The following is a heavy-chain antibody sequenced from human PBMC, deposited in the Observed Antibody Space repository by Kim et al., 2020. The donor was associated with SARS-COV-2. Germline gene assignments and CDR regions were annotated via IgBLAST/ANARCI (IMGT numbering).Heavy chain of an antibody. J-gene: IGHJ6*02. Sequence: GGSLRLSCAASGFTFSTYWMHWVRQAPGKWLVWVSRINSDGSSSSYADSVKGRFTISRDNAKNTLYLQMDSLRAEDTDLYYCARGNYDVLAGPTSHYYYYGMDVWGQGTTVTVSS. CDR1: GFTFSTYW. CDR3: ARGNYDVLAGPTSHYYYYGMDV. D-gene: IGHD3-9*01. CDR2: INSDGSSS. V-gene: IGHV3-74*01.